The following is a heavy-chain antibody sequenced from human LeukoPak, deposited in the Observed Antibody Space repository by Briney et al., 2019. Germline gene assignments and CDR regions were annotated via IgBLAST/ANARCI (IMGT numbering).Heavy chain of an antibody. CDR1: GYTFTSYY. D-gene: IGHD5-24*01. Sequence: ASVKVSCKASGYTFTSYYIHWVRQAPGQGLEYMGIIRPSGSTAYAQKFQGRVTMTRDTSTSAVYMELSSLRSEDTAVYYAREGPETYFFDFWGQGTLVTVPS. J-gene: IGHJ4*02. CDR2: IRPSGST. CDR3: AREGPETYFFDF. V-gene: IGHV1-46*01.